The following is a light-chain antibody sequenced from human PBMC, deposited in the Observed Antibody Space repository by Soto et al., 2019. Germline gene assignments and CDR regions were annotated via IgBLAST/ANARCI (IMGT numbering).Light chain of an antibody. Sequence: QSALTEPRPVSGSPGQSVTISCTGTSRDVGGYNYVSWYQQHPGKAPKLMIYDVSKRPSGVPDRFSGSKSGNTASLTISGLQAEDEADYYCCSYAGSYTLVFGGGTKVTVL. CDR1: SRDVGGYNY. CDR3: CSYAGSYTLV. V-gene: IGLV2-11*01. CDR2: DVS. J-gene: IGLJ2*01.